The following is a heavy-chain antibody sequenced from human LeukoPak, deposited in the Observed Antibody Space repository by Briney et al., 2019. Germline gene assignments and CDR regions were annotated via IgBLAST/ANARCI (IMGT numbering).Heavy chain of an antibody. CDR1: GGSFSGYY. J-gene: IGHJ3*02. V-gene: IGHV4-34*01. Sequence: SSETLSLTCAVYGGSFSGYYWSWIRQPPGKGLEWIGEINHSGSTNYNPSLKSRVTISVDTSKNQFSLKLSSVTAADTAVYYCARDGSAEAVTTTDANDAFDIWGQGTMVTVSS. CDR3: ARDGSAEAVTTTDANDAFDI. D-gene: IGHD4-17*01. CDR2: INHSGST.